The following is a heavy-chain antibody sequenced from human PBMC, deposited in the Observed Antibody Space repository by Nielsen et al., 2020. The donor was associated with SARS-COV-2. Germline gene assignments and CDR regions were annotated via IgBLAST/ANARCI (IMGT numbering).Heavy chain of an antibody. CDR1: GYTFTHYH. CDR2: MNPNSGNT. CDR3: ASCKGDGKYFDCEGFDY. D-gene: IGHD3-9*01. Sequence: ASVKVSCKASGYTFTHYHLHWVRQATGQGLEWMGWMNPNSGNTGYAQKFQGRVTMTRSTSTSTAYMELHSLGSEDTAVYYCASCKGDGKYFDCEGFDYWGQGTLVTVSS. J-gene: IGHJ4*02. V-gene: IGHV1-8*01.